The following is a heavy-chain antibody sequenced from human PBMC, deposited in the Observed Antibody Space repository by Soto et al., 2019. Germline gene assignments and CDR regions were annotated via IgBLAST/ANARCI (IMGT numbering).Heavy chain of an antibody. J-gene: IGHJ4*02. V-gene: IGHV1-24*01. Sequence: ASVKVSCKVSGYTVTELSMHWVRQAAGKGLECMGGFDPEDGETIYAQKCQGRVTMTDATSTDTGYMELSSLRSEHTAAYYCATAPVGAPWYFDYLGQGTLLEVSS. D-gene: IGHD1-26*01. CDR2: FDPEDGET. CDR1: GYTVTELS. CDR3: ATAPVGAPWYFDY.